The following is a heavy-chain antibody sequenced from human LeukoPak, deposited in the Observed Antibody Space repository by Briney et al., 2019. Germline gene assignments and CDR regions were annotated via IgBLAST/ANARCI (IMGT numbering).Heavy chain of an antibody. J-gene: IGHJ5*02. CDR1: GFTFRSYG. V-gene: IGHV3-74*03. CDR3: ARDGHNYGTDH. D-gene: IGHD5-18*01. Sequence: GGSLRLSCAVSGFTFRSYGMHWVRQIPGKELVWVSHINTDGSRTMYADSVKGRFTISRDNAMNTVDLQMNSLRVEDTAVYYCARDGHNYGTDHWGQGILVTVSS. CDR2: INTDGSRT.